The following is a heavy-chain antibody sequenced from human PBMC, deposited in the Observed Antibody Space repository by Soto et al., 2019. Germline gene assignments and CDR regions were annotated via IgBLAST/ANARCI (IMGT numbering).Heavy chain of an antibody. V-gene: IGHV4-39*01. D-gene: IGHD3-22*01. Sequence: SETLSLTCTVSGDSISSSNYFWGWIRQPPGKGLEWIGTIFYSGSTYYNPSLKSRVTISVDTSKNQFSLKLTSVTAADAALYYCARDFFDSSDYTTNWFDPWGQGTLVTVSS. CDR2: IFYSGST. CDR1: GDSISSSNYF. J-gene: IGHJ5*02. CDR3: ARDFFDSSDYTTNWFDP.